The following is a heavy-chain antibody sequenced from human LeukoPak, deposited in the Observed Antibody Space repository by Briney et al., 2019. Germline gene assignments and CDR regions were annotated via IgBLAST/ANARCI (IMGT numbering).Heavy chain of an antibody. CDR2: INHSGST. CDR1: GGSFSGYY. Sequence: SETLSLTCAVYGGSFSGYYWSWIRQPPGKGLEWIGEINHSGSTNYNPSLKSRVTISVDTSKNQFSLKLSSVTDADTAVYYCARGQYYYDSSGYCDYWGQGTLVTVSS. V-gene: IGHV4-34*01. CDR3: ARGQYYYDSSGYCDY. J-gene: IGHJ4*02. D-gene: IGHD3-22*01.